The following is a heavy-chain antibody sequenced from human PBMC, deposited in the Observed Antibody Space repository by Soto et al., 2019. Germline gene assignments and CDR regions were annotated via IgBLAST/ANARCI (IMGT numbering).Heavy chain of an antibody. CDR3: ARTIRNTIFGVVNYFDY. CDR1: GGTFSSYA. Sequence: SVKVSCKASGGTFSSYAISWVRQAPGQGLEWMGGIIPIFGTANYAQKFQGRVTITADESTSTAYMELSSLRSEDTAVYYCARTIRNTIFGVVNYFDYWGQGTLVTVSS. V-gene: IGHV1-69*13. CDR2: IIPIFGTA. J-gene: IGHJ4*02. D-gene: IGHD3-3*01.